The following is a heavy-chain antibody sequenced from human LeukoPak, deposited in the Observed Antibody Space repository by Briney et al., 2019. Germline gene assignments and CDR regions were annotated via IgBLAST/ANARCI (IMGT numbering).Heavy chain of an antibody. D-gene: IGHD1-26*01. CDR1: GGTFSSYT. CDR2: IVPIFTTT. Sequence: SVKVSCKASGGTFSSYTFIWVRQAPGRGLEWMGAIVPIFTTTNFAQKFQGRVTITADESTRTAYMELNSLRSEDTAVYYCARGLYSGSWDDAFDIWGQGTMVTVSS. J-gene: IGHJ3*02. CDR3: ARGLYSGSWDDAFDI. V-gene: IGHV1-69*13.